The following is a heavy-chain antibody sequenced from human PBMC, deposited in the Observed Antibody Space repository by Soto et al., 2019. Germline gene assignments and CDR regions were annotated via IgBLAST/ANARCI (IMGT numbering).Heavy chain of an antibody. Sequence: LSLTCSVSGTLVSSTDHHWTLIRQSPGKGLEWIGYISYSGNTHHDPSLESRVTMSLDTSTNQFSLSLGSVTAADTAVYYCTTDPDWLPLHGWFDPWGQGTLVTVSS. D-gene: IGHD3-9*01. CDR1: GTLVSSTDHH. CDR3: TTDPDWLPLHGWFDP. J-gene: IGHJ5*02. CDR2: ISYSGNT. V-gene: IGHV4-61*08.